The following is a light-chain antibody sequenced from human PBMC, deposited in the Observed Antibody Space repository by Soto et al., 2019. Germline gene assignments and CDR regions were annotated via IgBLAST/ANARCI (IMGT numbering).Light chain of an antibody. J-gene: IGKJ1*01. V-gene: IGKV3-15*01. CDR3: QHYHNWPWT. Sequence: IVMAQSPATLSVSPGERATLSCRASQSFSSNLAWYQQKPGQAPRLLIYGVSTRATGIPARFSGSGSGTEFTLTICSLQSEDFAVYYCQHYHNWPWTFGQGTKVEIK. CDR2: GVS. CDR1: QSFSSN.